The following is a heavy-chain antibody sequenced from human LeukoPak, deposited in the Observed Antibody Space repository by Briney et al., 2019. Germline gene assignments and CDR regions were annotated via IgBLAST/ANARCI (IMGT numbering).Heavy chain of an antibody. CDR3: ARDSKIQNYYYYGMDV. D-gene: IGHD3-3*02. CDR1: GGSISSFY. V-gene: IGHV4-59*12. CDR2: ISYSGST. J-gene: IGHJ6*02. Sequence: PSETLSLTCTVSGGSISSFYWSWIRQPPGKGLEWIGFISYSGSTNYNPSLKSRVTISVDKSKNQFSLKLSSVTAADTAVYYCARDSKIQNYYYYGMDVWGQGTTVTVSS.